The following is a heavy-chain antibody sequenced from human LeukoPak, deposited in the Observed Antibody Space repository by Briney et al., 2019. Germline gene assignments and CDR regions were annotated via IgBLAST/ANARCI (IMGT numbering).Heavy chain of an antibody. CDR2: IHDRGSD. CDR1: GASITTTNFW. J-gene: IGHJ1*01. CDR3: ARYGLVEFRNAFQY. V-gene: IGHV4-61*01. Sequence: PSETLSLTCSVSGASITTTNFWWTWIRQSPGRGLEWIGYIHDRGSDKYNPALESRATLSVDTSKNQFSLKLNSVTAADTAVYYCARYGLVEFRNAFQYLGQGILVSVSS. D-gene: IGHD6-6*01.